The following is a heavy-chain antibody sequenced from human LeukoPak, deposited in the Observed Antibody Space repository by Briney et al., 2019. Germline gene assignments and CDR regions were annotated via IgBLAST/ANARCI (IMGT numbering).Heavy chain of an antibody. CDR3: VHRKGYSTPWDY. Sequence: SGPTLVNPAQTLTLTCTFSGFSLSTSEEGVGWIRQPPGKALQWLPLIYWDDEKRYSPSLKSRLTITKDASKNQVVLTVTNMDPVDTGTYYCVHRKGYSTPWDYWGQGTLVTVSS. CDR1: GFSLSTSEEG. CDR2: IYWDDEK. D-gene: IGHD5-18*01. J-gene: IGHJ4*02. V-gene: IGHV2-5*02.